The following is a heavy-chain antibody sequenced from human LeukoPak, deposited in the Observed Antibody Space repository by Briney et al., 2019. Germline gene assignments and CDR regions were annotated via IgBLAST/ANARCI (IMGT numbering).Heavy chain of an antibody. V-gene: IGHV4-34*01. CDR2: INHSGST. CDR3: ARHGRPVVPAAKAGFDY. D-gene: IGHD2-2*01. CDR1: GGSFSGYY. J-gene: IGHJ4*02. Sequence: ASETLSLTCAVYGGSFSGYYWSWIRQPPGKGLEWIGEINHSGSTNYNPSLKSRVTISVDTSKNQFSLKLSSVTAADTAVYYCARHGRPVVPAAKAGFDYWGQGTLVTVSS.